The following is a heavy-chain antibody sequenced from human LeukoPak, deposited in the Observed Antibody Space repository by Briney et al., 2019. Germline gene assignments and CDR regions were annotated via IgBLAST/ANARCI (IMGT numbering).Heavy chain of an antibody. Sequence: SETLSLTCTVSGGSISSGGYYWSWIRQPPGKGLEWIGEINHSGSTNYNPSLKSRVTISVDTSKNQFSLKLSSVTAADTAVYYCARDRYYDYVWGSYRKNYFDYWGQGTLVTVSS. J-gene: IGHJ4*02. CDR1: GGSISSGGYY. CDR2: INHSGST. CDR3: ARDRYYDYVWGSYRKNYFDY. V-gene: IGHV4-39*07. D-gene: IGHD3-16*02.